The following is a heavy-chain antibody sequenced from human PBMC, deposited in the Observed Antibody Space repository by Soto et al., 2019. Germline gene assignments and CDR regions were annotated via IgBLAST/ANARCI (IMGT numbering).Heavy chain of an antibody. CDR1: GFTFSSYS. CDR2: ISSSSSYI. D-gene: IGHD3-10*01. CDR3: ARGLYYYGSGSYYPDYYYYYMDV. V-gene: IGHV3-21*01. J-gene: IGHJ6*03. Sequence: EVQLVESGGGLVKPGGSLRLSCAASGFTFSSYSMNWVRQAPGKGLEWVSSISSSSSYIYYADSVKGRFTISRDNAKNSIYLQMNSLRAEDTAVYYCARGLYYYGSGSYYPDYYYYYMDVWGKGTTVTVSS.